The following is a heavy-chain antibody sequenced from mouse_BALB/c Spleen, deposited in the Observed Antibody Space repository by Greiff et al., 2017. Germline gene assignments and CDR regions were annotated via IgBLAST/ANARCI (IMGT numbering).Heavy chain of an antibody. D-gene: IGHD1-1*01. CDR1: GFTFTDYY. V-gene: IGHV7-3*02. CDR2: IRNKANGYTT. J-gene: IGHJ3*01. CDR3: ARDYYGSSSPWFAY. Sequence: EVKLVESGGGLVQPGGSLRLSCATSGFTFTDYYMSWVRQPPGKALEWLGFIRNKANGYTTEYSASVKGRFTISRDNSQSILYLQMNTLRAEDSATYYCARDYYGSSSPWFAYWGQGTLVTVSA.